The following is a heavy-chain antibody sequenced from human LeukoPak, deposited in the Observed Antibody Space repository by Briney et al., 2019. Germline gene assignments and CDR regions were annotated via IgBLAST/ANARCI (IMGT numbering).Heavy chain of an antibody. J-gene: IGHJ4*02. Sequence: SETLSPTCAVYGGSFSGYYWSWIRQPSGKGLEWIGEINHSGSTNYNPSLKSRVTISVDTSKNQFSLKLSSVTAADTAVYYCAGDKDYFDYWGQGTLVTVSS. CDR3: AGDKDYFDY. CDR2: INHSGST. CDR1: GGSFSGYY. V-gene: IGHV4-34*01.